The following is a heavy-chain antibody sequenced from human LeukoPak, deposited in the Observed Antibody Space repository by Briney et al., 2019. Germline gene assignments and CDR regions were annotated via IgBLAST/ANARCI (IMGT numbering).Heavy chain of an antibody. J-gene: IGHJ4*02. CDR3: AREQASTASFDY. CDR2: IYYSGHT. V-gene: IGHV4-61*01. Sequence: SETLSLTCTVSGGSFSSGSYYWSWIRQPPGKGLEWIGYIYYSGHTKYNPSLKSRATISGDTSKNQFSLKLSSVTAADTAVYYCAREQASTASFDYWGQGTLVTVSS. D-gene: IGHD4-11*01. CDR1: GGSFSSGSYY.